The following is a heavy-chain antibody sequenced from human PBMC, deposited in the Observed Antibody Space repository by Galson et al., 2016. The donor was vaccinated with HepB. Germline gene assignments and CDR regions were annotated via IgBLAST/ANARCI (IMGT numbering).Heavy chain of an antibody. V-gene: IGHV3-21*01. CDR1: GFTFRSYS. Sequence: SLRLSCAASGFTFRSYSMNWVRQAPGKGLEWVSTISSTSTYIYYADSVQGRFTISRDNGKNSVSLQMNSLRAEDTAVYYCTRDLSLGMQGGFDFWGQGTMVAVSS. CDR2: ISSTSTYI. J-gene: IGHJ3*01. D-gene: IGHD1-26*01. CDR3: TRDLSLGMQGGFDF.